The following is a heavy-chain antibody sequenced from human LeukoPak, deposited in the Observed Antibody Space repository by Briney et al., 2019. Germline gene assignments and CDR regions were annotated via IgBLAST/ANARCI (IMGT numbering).Heavy chain of an antibody. CDR3: ARGGCSGGSCYPYNWFDP. J-gene: IGHJ5*02. D-gene: IGHD2-15*01. CDR1: GDTFRSDD. Sequence: SVTFACKASGDTFRSDDISCVRQAPGQGLEWMGGIIPIFGTANYAQKFQGRVTITTDESTSTAYMELSSLRSEDTAVYYCARGGCSGGSCYPYNWFDPWAQGTLATVSS. CDR2: IIPIFGTA. V-gene: IGHV1-69*05.